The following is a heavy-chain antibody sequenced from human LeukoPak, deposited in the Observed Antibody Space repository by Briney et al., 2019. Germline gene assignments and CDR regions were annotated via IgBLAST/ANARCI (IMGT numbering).Heavy chain of an antibody. CDR3: ARVRALSYYDSSGDFYYFDY. CDR1: GFTFSSYS. CDR2: ISSDSNYI. V-gene: IGHV3-21*01. D-gene: IGHD3-22*01. Sequence: PGGSLRLSCAASGFTFSSYSMNWVRQAPGKGLEWVSSISSDSNYIFYADSVQGRFTISRDNAENSLFLQMNSLRAEDTAVYYCARVRALSYYDSSGDFYYFDYWGQGTLVTVSS. J-gene: IGHJ4*02.